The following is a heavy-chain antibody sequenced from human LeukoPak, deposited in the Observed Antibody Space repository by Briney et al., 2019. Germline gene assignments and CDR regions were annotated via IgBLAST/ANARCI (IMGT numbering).Heavy chain of an antibody. CDR3: ARGGYDSSGYYVDY. Sequence: ASVKVSCKASGYTFTGYYMHWVRQAPGQGLEWMGWINPNSSGTNYAQKFQGRVTMTRDTSISTAYMELSRLRSDDTAVYYCARGGYDSSGYYVDYWGQGTLVTVSS. V-gene: IGHV1-2*02. D-gene: IGHD3-22*01. J-gene: IGHJ4*02. CDR1: GYTFTGYY. CDR2: INPNSSGT.